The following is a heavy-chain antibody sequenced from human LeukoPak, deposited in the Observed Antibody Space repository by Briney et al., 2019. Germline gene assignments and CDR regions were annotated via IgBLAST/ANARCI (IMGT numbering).Heavy chain of an antibody. CDR2: ISSSSTYI. CDR3: ARDPGGYDDY. Sequence: GGSLRLSCAASGFTFSSYNMNWVRQASGKGLEWVSSISSSSTYIYYVDSVKGRFTISRDNAKNSLYLQMNSLRAEDTAVYYCARDPGGYDDYWGQGTLVTVSS. CDR1: GFTFSSYN. D-gene: IGHD5-12*01. J-gene: IGHJ4*02. V-gene: IGHV3-21*01.